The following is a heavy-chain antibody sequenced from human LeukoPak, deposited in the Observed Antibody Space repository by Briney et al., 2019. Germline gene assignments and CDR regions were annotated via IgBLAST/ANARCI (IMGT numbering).Heavy chain of an antibody. CDR2: ISGSGGST. Sequence: PGGSLRLSCAASGFTFSSYAMSWVRQAPGKGLEWVSAISGSGGSTYYADSVKGRFTISRDNSKNSLYLQMNSLRAEDTAVYYCARDWNLDYALAFDIWGQGTMVTVSS. CDR1: GFTFSSYA. J-gene: IGHJ3*02. V-gene: IGHV3-23*01. D-gene: IGHD1-7*01. CDR3: ARDWNLDYALAFDI.